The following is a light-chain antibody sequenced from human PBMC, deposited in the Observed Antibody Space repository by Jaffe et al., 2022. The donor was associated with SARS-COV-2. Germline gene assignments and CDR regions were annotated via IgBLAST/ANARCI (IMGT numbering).Light chain of an antibody. J-gene: IGKJ2*01. CDR1: QSLVHRNGNTY. CDR2: NVF. V-gene: IGKV2-24*01. CDR3: MQSVQFPYT. Sequence: DIVMTQTPLSSPVILGQPASISCRSNQSLVHRNGNTYLSWFQQRPGQPPRLLIYNVFNRFSGVPDRFSGSGARTDFTLKISRVEADDVGVYYCMQSVQFPYTFGQGTKLEIK.